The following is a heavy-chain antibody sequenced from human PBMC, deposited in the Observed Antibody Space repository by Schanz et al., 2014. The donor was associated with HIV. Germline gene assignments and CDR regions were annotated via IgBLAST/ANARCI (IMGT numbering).Heavy chain of an antibody. CDR3: ARRSTPGGYYGMDV. CDR2: ISYDGNTK. D-gene: IGHD2-15*01. J-gene: IGHJ6*02. CDR1: GFTFRSYG. V-gene: IGHV3-30*03. Sequence: QVQLVESGGGVVQPGRSQRLSCAASGFTFRSYGMHWVRQAPGKGLEWVALISYDGNTKYYADSVKGRFSISRDKSKNTLYLQRNSLRAEDTAIYYCARRSTPGGYYGMDVWGQGTTVTVSS.